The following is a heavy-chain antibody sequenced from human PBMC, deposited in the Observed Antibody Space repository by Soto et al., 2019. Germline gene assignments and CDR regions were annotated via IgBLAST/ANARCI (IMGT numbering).Heavy chain of an antibody. CDR2: IIPIFGTA. Sequence: SVKVSCKASGGTFSSYAISWVRQAPGQGLEWMGGIIPIFGTANYAQKFQGRVTITADESTSTAYMELSSLRSEDTAVYYCAVGDGVYYYDSSGYSPRYWGQGTLVTVSS. D-gene: IGHD3-22*01. V-gene: IGHV1-69*13. CDR1: GGTFSSYA. CDR3: AVGDGVYYYDSSGYSPRY. J-gene: IGHJ4*02.